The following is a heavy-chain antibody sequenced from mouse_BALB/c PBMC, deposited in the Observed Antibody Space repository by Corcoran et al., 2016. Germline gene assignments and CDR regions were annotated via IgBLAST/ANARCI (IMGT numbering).Heavy chain of an antibody. CDR1: GYTFTHYG. CDR3: ASPRSTMITSWFAY. CDR2: INTYTGEP. D-gene: IGHD2-4*01. Sequence: QIQLVQSGPELKNPGETVKISCKASGYTFTHYGMNWVQQAPGKGLKWMGWINTYTGEPTYADDFKGRFAFSLETSASTAYLQINNLKNEDMATYVCASPRSTMITSWFAYWGQGTLVTVSA. J-gene: IGHJ3*01. V-gene: IGHV9-1*02.